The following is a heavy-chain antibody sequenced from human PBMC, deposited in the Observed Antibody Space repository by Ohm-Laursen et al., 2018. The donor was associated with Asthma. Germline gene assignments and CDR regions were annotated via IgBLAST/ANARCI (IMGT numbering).Heavy chain of an antibody. V-gene: IGHV3-72*01. D-gene: IGHD1-26*01. J-gene: IGHJ3*01. CDR2: IRSKAQSYTT. CDR3: ARDLLNWDAAFDV. Sequence: SLRLSCSASGFAFSRYGMYWVRQAPGKGLQWVGRIRSKAQSYTTEYAASVKGRFTISRDDSKNSLYLQMNSLQTEDTALYYCARDLLNWDAAFDVWGQGTMVTVSS. CDR1: GFAFSRYG.